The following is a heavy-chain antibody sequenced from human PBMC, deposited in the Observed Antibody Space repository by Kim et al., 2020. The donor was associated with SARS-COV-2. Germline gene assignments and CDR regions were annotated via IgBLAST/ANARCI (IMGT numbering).Heavy chain of an antibody. V-gene: IGHV4-39*07. CDR3: WSLWFGEGGWFDP. D-gene: IGHD3-10*01. CDR1: GGSISSSSYY. CDR2: IYYSGST. J-gene: IGHJ5*02. Sequence: SETLSLTCTVSGGSISSSSYYWGWIRQPPGKGLEWIGSIYYSGSTYYNPSLKSRVTISVDTSKNQFSLKLSSVTAADTAVYYCWSLWFGEGGWFDPWGQGTLVTVSS.